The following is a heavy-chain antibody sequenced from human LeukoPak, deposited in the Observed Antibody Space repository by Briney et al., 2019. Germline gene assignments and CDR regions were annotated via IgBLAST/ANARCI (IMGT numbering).Heavy chain of an antibody. J-gene: IGHJ4*02. Sequence: SETLSSPALSLVTPSVVTTGAGSGSPPGKGLEWIGYIYYSGSTNYNPSLKSRVTISVDTSKKQVSLELSSVTAADTAVYYCARGSVDTTSGLDYWGQGTLVTVSS. V-gene: IGHV4-59*01. CDR3: ARGSVDTTSGLDY. CDR1: VTPSVVTT. CDR2: IYYSGST. D-gene: IGHD5-18*01.